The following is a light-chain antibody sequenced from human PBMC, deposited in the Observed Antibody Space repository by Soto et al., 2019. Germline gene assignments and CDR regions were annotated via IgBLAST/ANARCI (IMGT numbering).Light chain of an antibody. J-gene: IGLJ1*01. V-gene: IGLV2-11*01. Sequence: QSALTQPRSVSGSPGQSVTISCTGTSSDVGGYNYVSWYQQRPGKGPKLMIYDVSRRPSGVPGRFSGSKSGNTASLSISGLQAEDEAEYFCCSHAARYTYVFGPGTKVTVL. CDR1: SSDVGGYNY. CDR2: DVS. CDR3: CSHAARYTYV.